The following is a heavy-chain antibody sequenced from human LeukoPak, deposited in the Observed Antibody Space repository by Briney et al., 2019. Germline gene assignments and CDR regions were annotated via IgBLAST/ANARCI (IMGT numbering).Heavy chain of an antibody. D-gene: IGHD7-27*01. CDR2: ISSTGTTI. CDR1: GFTFSSYE. J-gene: IGHJ4*02. V-gene: IGHV3-48*03. CDR3: SGDNGGLGPCFDY. Sequence: GGSLRLSCAASGFTFSSYEMNWVRQAPGKGLEWVSYISSTGTTIYYADSVKGRFTISRDNAKNSLYLQMNSLRAEDTAVYYCSGDNGGLGPCFDYGARGPLVTVSS.